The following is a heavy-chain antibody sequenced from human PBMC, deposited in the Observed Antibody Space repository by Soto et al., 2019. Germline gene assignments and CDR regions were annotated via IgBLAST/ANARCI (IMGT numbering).Heavy chain of an antibody. CDR1: CCTFGDFS. CDR2: ISSSSSTI. V-gene: IGHV3-48*01. D-gene: IGHD4-17*01. CDR3: ARIGRLRWGDY. J-gene: IGHJ4*02. Sequence: GRPLRLPWAASCCTFGDFSMSWILQAPGKGLEGVSYISSSSSTIYYADSVKGRFTISRDNAKNSLYLQMNSLRAEDTAVYYCARIGRLRWGDYWGQGTLVTVSS.